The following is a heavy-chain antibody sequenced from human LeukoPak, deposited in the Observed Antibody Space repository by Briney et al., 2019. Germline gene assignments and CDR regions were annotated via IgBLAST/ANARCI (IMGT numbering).Heavy chain of an antibody. CDR3: AARHYGSGSYYTIDY. CDR2: INPNSGGT. J-gene: IGHJ4*02. CDR1: GYTFSDYY. D-gene: IGHD3-10*01. Sequence: GASVKVSCKASGYTFSDYYINWVRQAPGQGLEWMGWINPNSGGTNYAQKFQGRVTMTRDTSISTAYMELSRLRSDDTAVYYCAARHYGSGSYYTIDYWGQGTLVTVSS. V-gene: IGHV1-2*02.